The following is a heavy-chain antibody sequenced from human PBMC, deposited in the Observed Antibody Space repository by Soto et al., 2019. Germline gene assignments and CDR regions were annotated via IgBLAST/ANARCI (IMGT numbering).Heavy chain of an antibody. J-gene: IGHJ6*02. CDR1: GGSVNNADNF. CDR2: NYYSGCT. Sequence: PSECLSLTCTVSGGSVNNADNFWSWLRQSPVIRLEWIAYNYYSGCTNYNPSLKSRATISVDTSKSQVSLTLTSMTAADAALYYCARFPNYYYYGFDVWGQGTAVTVSS. CDR3: ARFPNYYYYGFDV. V-gene: IGHV4-61*08. D-gene: IGHD3-10*01.